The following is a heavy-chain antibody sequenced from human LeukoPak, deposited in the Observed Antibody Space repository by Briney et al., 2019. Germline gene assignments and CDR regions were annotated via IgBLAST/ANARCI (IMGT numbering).Heavy chain of an antibody. CDR1: GGSFSGYY. J-gene: IGHJ4*02. CDR3: ARLRQIVAANADPSSGFDH. D-gene: IGHD6-25*01. V-gene: IGHV4-34*01. Sequence: SETLSLTCAVYGGSFSGYYWTWIRQPPGRGLEWIGEISHSERTNSNPSLKSRVTMSLDTSKNQFSLKLTSVTAADTAVYYCARLRQIVAANADPSSGFDHWGQGTLVTVSS. CDR2: ISHSERT.